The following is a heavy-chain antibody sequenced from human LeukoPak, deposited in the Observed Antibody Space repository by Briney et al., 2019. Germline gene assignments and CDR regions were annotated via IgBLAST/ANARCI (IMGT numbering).Heavy chain of an antibody. CDR1: GGSISSSSYY. D-gene: IGHD4-17*01. CDR2: MYYSGST. J-gene: IGHJ4*02. Sequence: PSETLSLTCTVSGGSISSSSYYWGWIRQPPGKGLEWIGSMYYSGSTYYNPSLKSRVTISVDTSKNQFSLKLSSVTAADTALYYCARRRDYGDYFFDYWGQGTLVTVSS. CDR3: ARRRDYGDYFFDY. V-gene: IGHV4-39*01.